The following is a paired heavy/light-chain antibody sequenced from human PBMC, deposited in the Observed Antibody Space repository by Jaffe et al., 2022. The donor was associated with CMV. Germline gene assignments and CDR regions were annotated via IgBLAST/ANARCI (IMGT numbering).Light chain of an antibody. CDR2: EAS. Sequence: IVLTQSPGTLSLFPGERATLSCRASQSISSSHLAWYQQKPGQAPRLLIYEASNRATGIPDRFSGSGSGTDFTLTISRLEPEDFAVYYCQQYGGSATFGPGTKVEIK. CDR3: QQYGGSAT. J-gene: IGKJ3*01. V-gene: IGKV3-20*01. CDR1: QSISSSH.
Heavy chain of an antibody. J-gene: IGHJ3*02. CDR3: AKEGATIGVPVFDI. D-gene: IGHD3-3*01. CDR2: IGDLGLNT. CDR1: GFTFINYA. Sequence: EGQLLESGGGLVQPGGSLTLSCAASGFTFINYAMSWVRQAPGKGLEWVSGIGDLGLNTYYADSVKGRFTISRDNSKKTLYLQMNSLRGEDTALYYCAKEGATIGVPVFDIWGQGAMVTVSS. V-gene: IGHV3-23*01.